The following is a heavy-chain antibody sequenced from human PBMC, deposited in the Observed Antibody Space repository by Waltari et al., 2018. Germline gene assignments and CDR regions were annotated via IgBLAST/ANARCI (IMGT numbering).Heavy chain of an antibody. J-gene: IGHJ3*02. D-gene: IGHD6-19*01. V-gene: IGHV1-3*03. CDR2: INPANVDT. CDR1: GYTVPSFP. CDR3: ARGRVPEISSGWGNPFDI. Sequence: VQLVQSGAEVTKPGASVNVSCKASGYTVPSFPLHWVRQAPGQRLEWMGWINPANVDTKYSQDFQGRVTIVRDTSASTSYMELNSLRSEDMAVYYCARGRVPEISSGWGNPFDIWGQGTMVTVSS.